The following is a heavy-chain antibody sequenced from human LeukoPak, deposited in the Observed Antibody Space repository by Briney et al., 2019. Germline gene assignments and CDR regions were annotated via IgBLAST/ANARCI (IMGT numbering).Heavy chain of an antibody. CDR1: GGSISSGDYY. V-gene: IGHV4-30-4*01. Sequence: SETLSLTCIVSGGSISSGDYYWSWIRQPPGKGLEWIGYIYYSGSTYYNPSLKSRVTISVDTSKNQFSLQLTSVTASDTAVYYCARHVSLENNDFWSGRPYYFDYWGQGTLVTVSS. D-gene: IGHD3-3*01. CDR2: IYYSGST. CDR3: ARHVSLENNDFWSGRPYYFDY. J-gene: IGHJ4*02.